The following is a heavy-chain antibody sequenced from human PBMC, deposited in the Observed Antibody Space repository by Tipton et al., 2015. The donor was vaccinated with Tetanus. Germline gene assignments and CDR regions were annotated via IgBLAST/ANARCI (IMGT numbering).Heavy chain of an antibody. Sequence: LRLSCTVSGDSISSGNYRYNWIRQLPGKGLEWIGYIYHTGTTYYNPSFKSRVSISVDTSMSQFSLELNSVTAADTAVYYCARDSRLFYAMDVWGQGTMVTVSS. J-gene: IGHJ6*02. CDR3: ARDSRLFYAMDV. V-gene: IGHV4-31*02. CDR1: GDSISSGNYR. CDR2: IYHTGTT. D-gene: IGHD6-25*01.